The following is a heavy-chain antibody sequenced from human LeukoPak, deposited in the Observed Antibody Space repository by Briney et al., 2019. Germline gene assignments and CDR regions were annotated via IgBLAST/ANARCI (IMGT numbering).Heavy chain of an antibody. CDR3: ARRIAAAGTRAFDI. CDR1: GGSFSGYY. Sequence: SETLSLTCAVYGGSFSGYYWSWTRRPPGKGLEWIGEINHSGSTNYNPSLKSRVTISVDTSKNQFSLKLSSVTAADTAVYYCARRIAAAGTRAFDIWGQGTMVTVSS. J-gene: IGHJ3*02. V-gene: IGHV4-34*01. D-gene: IGHD6-13*01. CDR2: INHSGST.